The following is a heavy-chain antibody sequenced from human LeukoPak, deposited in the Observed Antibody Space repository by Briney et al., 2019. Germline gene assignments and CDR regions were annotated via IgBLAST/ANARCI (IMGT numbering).Heavy chain of an antibody. CDR1: GGSISSYY. J-gene: IGHJ6*03. CDR2: TYTSGST. D-gene: IGHD6-6*01. Sequence: PSETLSLTCTVSGGSISSYYWSWIRQPPGKGLEWIGYTYTSGSTNYNPSLKSRVTISVDTSKNQSSLKLSSVTAADTAVYYCARHVFGGSSSGHYYYMDVWGKGTTVTVSS. V-gene: IGHV4-4*09. CDR3: ARHVFGGSSSGHYYYMDV.